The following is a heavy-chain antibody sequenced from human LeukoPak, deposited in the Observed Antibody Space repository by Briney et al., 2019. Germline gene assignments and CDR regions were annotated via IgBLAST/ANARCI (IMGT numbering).Heavy chain of an antibody. Sequence: PGGSLRLSCAASGFTFNDYSMSCVRQAPGKGLEWVSYISSSTSYTNYADSVKGRFTISRDNSKNTLYLQMNSLRAEYTTVYYCWSGIVGALEAFDIWGRGTMVTVSS. CDR1: GFTFNDYS. CDR3: WSGIVGALEAFDI. J-gene: IGHJ3*02. CDR2: ISSSTSYT. V-gene: IGHV3-11*06. D-gene: IGHD1-26*01.